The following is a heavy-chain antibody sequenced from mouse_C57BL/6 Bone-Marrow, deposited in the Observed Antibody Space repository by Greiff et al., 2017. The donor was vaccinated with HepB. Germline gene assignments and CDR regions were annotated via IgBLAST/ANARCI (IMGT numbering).Heavy chain of an antibody. D-gene: IGHD2-12*01. Sequence: EVKLMESGGGLVKPGGSLKLSCAASGFTFSSYAMSWVRQTPEKRLEWVATISDGGSYTYYPDNVKGRFTISRDNAKNNLYLQMSHLKSEDTAMYYCARIRRGSFYAMDYWGQGTSVTVSS. CDR1: GFTFSSYA. V-gene: IGHV5-4*03. J-gene: IGHJ4*01. CDR2: ISDGGSYT. CDR3: ARIRRGSFYAMDY.